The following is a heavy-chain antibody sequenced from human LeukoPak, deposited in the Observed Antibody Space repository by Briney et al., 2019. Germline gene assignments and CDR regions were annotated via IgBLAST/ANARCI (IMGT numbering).Heavy chain of an antibody. V-gene: IGHV3-21*01. CDR1: GFTFSSYS. CDR2: TSSSSSYI. CDR3: ARDGEVVVAAVYYFDY. Sequence: GGSLRLSCAASGFTFSSYSMNWVRQAPGKGLEWVSSTSSSSSYIYYADSVKGRFTISRDNAKNSLYLQMNSLRAEDTAVYYCARDGEVVVAAVYYFDYWGQGTLVTVSS. J-gene: IGHJ4*02. D-gene: IGHD2-15*01.